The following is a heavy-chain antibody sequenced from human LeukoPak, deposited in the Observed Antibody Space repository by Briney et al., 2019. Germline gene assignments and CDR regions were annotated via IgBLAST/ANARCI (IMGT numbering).Heavy chain of an antibody. CDR1: GCSISSHY. V-gene: IGHV4-59*11. CDR2: IYNSAIT. D-gene: IGHD6-19*01. CDR3: ARGTAV. J-gene: IGHJ4*02. Sequence: SETLSLTCTVSGCSISSHYWSWIRQPPGKGLEWIGYIYNSAITSYNPSLKSRVTISVDTSKNQFSLKLSSVPAADTAVYYCARGTAVWGQGTLVTVSS.